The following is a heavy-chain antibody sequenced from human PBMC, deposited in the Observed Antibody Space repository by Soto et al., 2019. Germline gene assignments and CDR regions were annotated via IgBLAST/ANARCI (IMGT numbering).Heavy chain of an antibody. D-gene: IGHD2-15*01. CDR3: AKDRACSGGSCYSNWFDP. V-gene: IGHV3-23*01. Sequence: GGSLRLSCAASGFTFSSYAMSWVRQAPGKGLEWVSAISGSGGSKYYADSVKGRFTISRDNSKNTLYLQMNSLRAEDTAVYYCAKDRACSGGSCYSNWFDPWGQGTLVTVSS. J-gene: IGHJ5*02. CDR1: GFTFSSYA. CDR2: ISGSGGSK.